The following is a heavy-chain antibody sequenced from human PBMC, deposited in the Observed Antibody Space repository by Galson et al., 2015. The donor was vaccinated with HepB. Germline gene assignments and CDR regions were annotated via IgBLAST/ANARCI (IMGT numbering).Heavy chain of an antibody. CDR2: IWYDGSNK. D-gene: IGHD3-22*01. CDR3: ARPQSYCITMIVVVIIWGMLFYFDY. Sequence: SLRLSCAASGFTFSSYGMHWVRQAPGKGLEWVAVIWYDGSNKYYADSVKGRFTISRDNSKNTLYLQMNSLRAEDTAVYYCARPQSYCITMIVVVIIWGMLFYFDYWGQGALVTVSS. J-gene: IGHJ4*02. V-gene: IGHV3-33*01. CDR1: GFTFSSYG.